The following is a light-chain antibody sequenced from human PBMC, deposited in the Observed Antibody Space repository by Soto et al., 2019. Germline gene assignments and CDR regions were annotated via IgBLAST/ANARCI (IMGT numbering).Light chain of an antibody. J-gene: IGLJ1*01. CDR1: NLGSKN. CDR2: DDT. CDR3: QVWDRGTDRYV. V-gene: IGLV3-21*02. Sequence: SYELTQPPSVSVAPGQTARIACGGDNLGSKNVKWHQQKPGQAPVLVVYDDTDRPSGIPERFSGSNSANSATLTISRVEAGDEADYYCQVWDRGTDRYVFGPGTKVTVL.